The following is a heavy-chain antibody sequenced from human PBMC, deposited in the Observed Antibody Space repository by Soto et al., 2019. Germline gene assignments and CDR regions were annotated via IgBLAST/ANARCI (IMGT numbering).Heavy chain of an antibody. CDR3: VRCYCSVGSCYACWHFDL. CDR1: GYTFSDYA. Sequence: QVQLVQSGGEVKKPGASVKVSCQASGYTFSDYAISWVRQAPGQGLEWMGWISASTRNTDQAQYFQGRGIMTLHTSTNTAYMELRSLRSDDTAVYYCVRCYCSVGSCYACWHFDLWGRGTLVTVSS. CDR2: ISASTRNT. D-gene: IGHD2-15*01. J-gene: IGHJ2*01. V-gene: IGHV1-18*01.